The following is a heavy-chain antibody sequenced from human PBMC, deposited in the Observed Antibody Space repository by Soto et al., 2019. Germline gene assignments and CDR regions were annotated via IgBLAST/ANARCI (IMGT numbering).Heavy chain of an antibody. D-gene: IGHD3-3*01. CDR2: INHLGSI. V-gene: IGHV4-34*01. CDR1: GGSLSDYF. J-gene: IGHJ5*02. CDR3: ARGPARVFGVVMRSWFHP. Sequence: SETLSLTCVVSGGSLSDYFWSWIRQPPGMALEWIGEINHLGSINYNPSLKSRVTISVDTSKNQFSLKLSSVTAADTAVYYCARGPARVFGVVMRSWFHPWGQGTLVTVSS.